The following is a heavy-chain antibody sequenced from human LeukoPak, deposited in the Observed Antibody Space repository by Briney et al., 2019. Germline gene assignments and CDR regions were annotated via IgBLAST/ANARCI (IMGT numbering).Heavy chain of an antibody. D-gene: IGHD2-21*01. CDR2: INHSGST. V-gene: IGHV4-34*01. J-gene: IGHJ4*02. CDR1: GGSFSGYY. Sequence: SETLSLTCAVYGGSFSGYYWSWIRQPPGKGLEWIGEINHSGSTNYNPSLKSRVTISVDTSKNQFSLKLSSVTAADTAVYYCARGGVIDYWGQGTLVTVSS. CDR3: ARGGVIDY.